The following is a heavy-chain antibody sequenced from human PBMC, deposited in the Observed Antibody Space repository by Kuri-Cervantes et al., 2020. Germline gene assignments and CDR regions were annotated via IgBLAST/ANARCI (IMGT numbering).Heavy chain of an antibody. CDR3: AKDQYYYGSGKDGMDV. J-gene: IGHJ6*02. V-gene: IGHV3-21*01. CDR2: ISSSSSYI. D-gene: IGHD3-10*01. Sequence: ETLSLTCAASGFTFSSYSMNWVRQAPGKGLEWVSSISSSSSYIYYADSVKGRFTISRDNSMNTLYLQMNSLRAEDTAVYYCAKDQYYYGSGKDGMDVWGQGTTVTVSS. CDR1: GFTFSSYS.